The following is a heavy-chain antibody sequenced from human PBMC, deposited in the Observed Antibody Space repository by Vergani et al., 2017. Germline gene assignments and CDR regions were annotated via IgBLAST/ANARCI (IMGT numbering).Heavy chain of an antibody. CDR3: ARADYDFWSGYSNFDY. CDR2: IYPGDSDT. D-gene: IGHD3-3*01. J-gene: IGHJ4*02. Sequence: EVQLVQSGAEVKKPGESLKISCKGSGYSFTSYWIGWVRQMPGKGLEWMGIIYPGDSDTRYSPSFQGQVPISADKSISTAYLQWSSLKASDTAMYYCARADYDFWSGYSNFDYWGQGTLVTVSS. V-gene: IGHV5-51*01. CDR1: GYSFTSYW.